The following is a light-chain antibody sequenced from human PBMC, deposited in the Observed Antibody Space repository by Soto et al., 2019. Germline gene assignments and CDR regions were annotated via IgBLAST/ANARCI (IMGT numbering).Light chain of an antibody. CDR3: QSYDRGLSASV. CDR2: GDT. V-gene: IGLV1-40*01. J-gene: IGLJ3*02. CDR1: SSNIGAGKY. Sequence: QAVVTQPRSVSGGPGQRVTISCTGSSSNIGAGKYVHWYQQLPGRAPKLLIYGDTNRPSGVPDRFSASKSGTSASLAINGLQAEDEADYHCQSYDRGLSASVFGGGTQLTVL.